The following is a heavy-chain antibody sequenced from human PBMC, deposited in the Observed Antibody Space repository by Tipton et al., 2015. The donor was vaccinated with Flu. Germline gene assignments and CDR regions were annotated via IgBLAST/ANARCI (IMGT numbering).Heavy chain of an antibody. Sequence: SLRLSCAASGFTFSSYGMHWVRQAPGKGLEWVAVLWYDGSNKYYAASVKGRFTISRDNSKNTLYLQMNSLRAEETAVYYCAREHEGNWSFLTGSRSFTYWGQGTLVTVSS. CDR3: AREHEGNWSFLTGSRSFTY. CDR2: LWYDGSNK. V-gene: IGHV3-33*01. D-gene: IGHD3-9*01. J-gene: IGHJ4*02. CDR1: GFTFSSYG.